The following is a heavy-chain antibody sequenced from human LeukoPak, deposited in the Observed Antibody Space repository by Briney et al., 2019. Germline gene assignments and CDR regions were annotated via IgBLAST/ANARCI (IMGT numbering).Heavy chain of an antibody. CDR3: ASDTYGYVTPGYFDY. V-gene: IGHV4-39*01. Sequence: SETLSLTCAVSGASIISTSYYWGWIRQPPGKGLEWMGSIYYSGSTYYNPSLKSRVTISVDTSKNQFSLKLSSVTAADMAVYYCASDTYGYVTPGYFDYWGQGILVTVSS. CDR2: IYYSGST. D-gene: IGHD5-18*01. J-gene: IGHJ4*02. CDR1: GASIISTSYY.